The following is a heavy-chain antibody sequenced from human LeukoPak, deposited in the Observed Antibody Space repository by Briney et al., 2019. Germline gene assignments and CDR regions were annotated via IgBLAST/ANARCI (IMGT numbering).Heavy chain of an antibody. D-gene: IGHD1-26*01. CDR3: AKDLKEWELDHYFDY. Sequence: PGGSLRLSCAASGFTFSSYAMSWVRQAPGKGLEWVSAISGSGGSTYYADSVRGRFTISRDNSKNTLYLQMNSLRAEDTAVYYCAKDLKEWELDHYFDYWGQGTLVTVSS. CDR2: ISGSGGST. V-gene: IGHV3-23*01. CDR1: GFTFSSYA. J-gene: IGHJ4*02.